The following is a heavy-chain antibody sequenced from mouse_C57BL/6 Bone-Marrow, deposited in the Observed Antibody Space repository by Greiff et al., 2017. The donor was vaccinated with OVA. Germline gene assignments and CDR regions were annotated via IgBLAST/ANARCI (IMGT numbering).Heavy chain of an antibody. CDR3: ARAASSYYSDCAFAY. V-gene: IGHV5-4*03. D-gene: IGHD2-12*01. Sequence: EVKVVESGGGLVKPGGSLKLSCAASGFTFSSYAMSWVRQTPEKRLEWVATISDGGSYTYYPDNVKGRFTISRDNAKNNLYLQMSHLKSEDTDMYYCARAASSYYSDCAFAYWGQGQLVTVSA. CDR2: ISDGGSYT. J-gene: IGHJ3*01. CDR1: GFTFSSYA.